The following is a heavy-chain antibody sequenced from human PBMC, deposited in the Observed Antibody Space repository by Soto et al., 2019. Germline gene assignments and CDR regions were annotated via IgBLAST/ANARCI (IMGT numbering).Heavy chain of an antibody. CDR3: ARERGYSGYDPFDY. Sequence: GQSLKISCKGSGYTFTTYWIGWVRQMPGKGLEWMGIIYPGDSDTRYSPSFQGQVTISADKSISTAYLQWSSLKASDTAMYYCARERGYSGYDPFDYWGEGTLVTVSS. J-gene: IGHJ4*02. V-gene: IGHV5-51*01. D-gene: IGHD5-12*01. CDR1: GYTFTTYW. CDR2: IYPGDSDT.